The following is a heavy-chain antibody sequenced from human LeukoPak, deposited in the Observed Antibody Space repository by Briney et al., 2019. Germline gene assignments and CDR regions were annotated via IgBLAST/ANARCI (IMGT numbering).Heavy chain of an antibody. Sequence: GGSLRLSCAASGFTFSTYTLNWVRQAPGKGLEWVSSISSSSSYIHYADSVKGRFTISRDNAKNSLYLQMNSLRAEDTALYYCAIPDLTMTGWGQGTLVTVSS. CDR1: GFTFSTYT. CDR2: ISSSSSYI. J-gene: IGHJ4*02. CDR3: AIPDLTMTG. V-gene: IGHV3-21*04. D-gene: IGHD2-2*01.